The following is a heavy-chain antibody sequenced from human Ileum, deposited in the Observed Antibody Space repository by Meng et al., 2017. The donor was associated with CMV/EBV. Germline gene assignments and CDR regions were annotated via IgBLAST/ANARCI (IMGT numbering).Heavy chain of an antibody. Sequence: GGSLRLSCAASGFTFSSYSMNWVRQALGKGLEWVSSISSSSSYIYYADSVKGRFTISRDNAKNSLYLQMNSLRAEDTAVYYCVRESGSGYFYQFYSGMDVWGQGNGVNGYS. CDR1: GFTFSSYS. J-gene: IGHJ6*02. CDR2: ISSSSSYI. D-gene: IGHD3-3*01. CDR3: VRESGSGYFYQFYSGMDV. V-gene: IGHV3-21*04.